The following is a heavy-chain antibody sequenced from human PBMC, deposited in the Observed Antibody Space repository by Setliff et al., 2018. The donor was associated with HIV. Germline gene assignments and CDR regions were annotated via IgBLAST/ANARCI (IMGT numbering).Heavy chain of an antibody. V-gene: IGHV4-38-2*02. J-gene: IGHJ5*02. D-gene: IGHD6-13*01. CDR3: ARHRYSSSINWFDP. CDR1: GYSISTSSW. Sequence: SETLSLTCTVSGYSISTSSWWGWVRQSPGRGLQWIGSIYHGGSVYYNPSLKSRVTMSIDTSQNQFSLKLTSVTATDTAVYYCARHRYSSSINWFDPWGQGTLVTVSS. CDR2: IYHGGSV.